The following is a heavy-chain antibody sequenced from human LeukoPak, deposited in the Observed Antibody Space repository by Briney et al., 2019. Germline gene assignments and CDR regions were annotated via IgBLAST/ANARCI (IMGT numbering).Heavy chain of an antibody. D-gene: IGHD2-15*01. J-gene: IGHJ4*02. CDR2: IRSKAYGGTT. Sequence: PGGSLRLSCTASGFTFGDYAMSWVRQAPGKGLEWVGFIRSKAYGGTTEYAASVKGRFTISRDDSKSIAYLQMNSLKTEDTAVYYCTRDEYCSGGSCLHLTDYWGQGTLVTVST. CDR1: GFTFGDYA. V-gene: IGHV3-49*04. CDR3: TRDEYCSGGSCLHLTDY.